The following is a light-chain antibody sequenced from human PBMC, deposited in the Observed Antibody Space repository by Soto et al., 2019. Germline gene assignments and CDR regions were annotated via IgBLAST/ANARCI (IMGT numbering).Light chain of an antibody. CDR3: QQYGSSPLT. CDR1: QSVSSSY. CDR2: GAS. Sequence: EIVLTQSPGTLSLSPGERATLSCRASQSVSSSYLAWYQQKPGQAPRLLIYGASSRATGIQERFSGSGSGTDFTLTISRLEPEDFAVYYCQQYGSSPLTFAPGTKVHI. J-gene: IGKJ3*01. V-gene: IGKV3-20*01.